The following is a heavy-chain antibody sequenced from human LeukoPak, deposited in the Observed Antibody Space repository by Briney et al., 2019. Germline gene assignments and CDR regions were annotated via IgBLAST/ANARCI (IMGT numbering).Heavy chain of an antibody. CDR1: GGSISSSY. Sequence: SETLSLTCTVSGGSISSSYWSWIRQPPGKGLEWIGYIYYSGRTNYNPSLKSRVTISVDTSKKQFPLKLSSVTAADTVLYYCASGKWELDAFDIWGQGTMVTVSS. J-gene: IGHJ3*02. V-gene: IGHV4-59*01. CDR3: ASGKWELDAFDI. CDR2: IYYSGRT. D-gene: IGHD1-26*01.